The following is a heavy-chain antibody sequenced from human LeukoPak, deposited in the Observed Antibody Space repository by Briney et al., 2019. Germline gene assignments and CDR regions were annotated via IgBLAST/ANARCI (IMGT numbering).Heavy chain of an antibody. D-gene: IGHD3-10*01. Sequence: SETLSLTCTVSGGSISSYYWSWIRQPAGKGLEWIGRIYTSGSTNYNPSLKSRVTMSVDTSKNQFSLKLSSVTAADTAVYYCASLTMVRGVIITDWGLGTLVTVSS. CDR1: GGSISSYY. CDR2: IYTSGST. J-gene: IGHJ4*02. CDR3: ASLTMVRGVIITD. V-gene: IGHV4-4*07.